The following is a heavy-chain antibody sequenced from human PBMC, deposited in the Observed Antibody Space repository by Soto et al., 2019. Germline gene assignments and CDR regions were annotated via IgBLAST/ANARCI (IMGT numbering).Heavy chain of an antibody. V-gene: IGHV1-2*04. CDR3: AKGKFYDSTGYYLHY. Sequence: ASVKVSCKASGYSFTDNYIHWVRQAPGEGLQWMGWINPNSGATNYAQNFQGWVTMTRDTSISTAYMELSRLRSDDTAVYYCAKGKFYDSTGYYLHYWGQGTLVTVS. CDR1: GYSFTDNY. D-gene: IGHD3-22*01. J-gene: IGHJ4*02. CDR2: INPNSGAT.